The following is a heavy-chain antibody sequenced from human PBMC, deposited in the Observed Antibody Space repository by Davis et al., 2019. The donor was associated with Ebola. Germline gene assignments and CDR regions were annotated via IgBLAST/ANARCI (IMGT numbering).Heavy chain of an antibody. CDR1: GDSFSGSSGA. D-gene: IGHD5-12*01. V-gene: IGHV6-1*01. J-gene: IGHJ4*02. CDR3: ARGWLRSAFDQ. CDR2: TYYSSKWYT. Sequence: PSETLSLTCAISGDSFSGSSGAWNWIRQSPSRGLEWLGRTYYSSKWYTDSTLSGKSRMTISADTAKNQLSLHLDSVTPEDTAVYYCARGWLRSAFDQWGQGTLVTVSS.